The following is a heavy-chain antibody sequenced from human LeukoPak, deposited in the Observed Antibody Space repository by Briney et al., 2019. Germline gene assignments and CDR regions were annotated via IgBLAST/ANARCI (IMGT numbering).Heavy chain of an antibody. CDR3: ARVSYYYDSSGYFDFDY. V-gene: IGHV4-34*01. CDR1: GGSFSGYY. D-gene: IGHD3-22*01. Sequence: SETLSLTCAVYGGSFSGYYWSWIRQPPGKGVEWIGKINHSGSTNYNPSLKSRVTISVDSSKNQFSLKLSSVTAADTAVYYCARVSYYYDSSGYFDFDYWGQGTLVTVSS. J-gene: IGHJ4*02. CDR2: INHSGST.